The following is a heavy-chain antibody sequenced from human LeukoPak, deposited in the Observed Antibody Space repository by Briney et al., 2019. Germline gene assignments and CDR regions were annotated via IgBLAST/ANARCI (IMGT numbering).Heavy chain of an antibody. J-gene: IGHJ4*02. D-gene: IGHD6-19*01. V-gene: IGHV3-30*02. CDR3: AKDPIPGYSSGWYLDY. CDR1: GFTFSSYG. CDR2: IRYDGSNK. Sequence: AGGSLRLSCVASGFTFSSYGMHWVRQAPGKGLEWVAFIRYDGSNKYYADSVKGRFTISRDNSKNTLYLQMNSLRAEDTAVYYCAKDPIPGYSSGWYLDYWGQGTLVTVSS.